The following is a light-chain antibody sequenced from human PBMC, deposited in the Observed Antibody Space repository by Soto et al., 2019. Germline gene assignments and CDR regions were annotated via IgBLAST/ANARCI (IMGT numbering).Light chain of an antibody. CDR1: QSVGTY. J-gene: IGKJ5*01. CDR2: DAS. V-gene: IGKV3-11*01. Sequence: EIVLTQSPATLSLSPGERATLSCRASQSVGTYLAWYQQKPGLSPRLVMYDASTRATGIPARFSGSGSETDFTLTINSLEPEDFAVYYCQHRSIWPVSFGQGTRLEIK. CDR3: QHRSIWPVS.